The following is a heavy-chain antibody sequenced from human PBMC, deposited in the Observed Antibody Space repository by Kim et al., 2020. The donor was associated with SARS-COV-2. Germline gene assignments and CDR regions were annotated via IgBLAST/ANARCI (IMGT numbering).Heavy chain of an antibody. Sequence: GGSLRLSCAASGFTFSNYFMHWVRQAPGKGLEWVAVISYDGSNKYYADSVKGRFTISRDNSKNTLYLQMNSLRAEDTAVYYCAKDGVATIRRLRYYYGMGVWGQGTTVTVSS. D-gene: IGHD5-12*01. CDR1: GFTFSNYF. CDR2: ISYDGSNK. CDR3: AKDGVATIRRLRYYYGMGV. J-gene: IGHJ6*02. V-gene: IGHV3-30*18.